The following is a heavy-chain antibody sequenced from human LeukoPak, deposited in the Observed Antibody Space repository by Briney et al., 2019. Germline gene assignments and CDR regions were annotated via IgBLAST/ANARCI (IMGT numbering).Heavy chain of an antibody. CDR3: ASGRTAGYY. CDR1: GFTFTSYA. V-gene: IGHV3-23*01. D-gene: IGHD6-13*01. CDR2: ISVSGQST. J-gene: IGHJ4*02. Sequence: GGSLRLSCVASGFTFTSYAMNWVRQAPGKGLEWVSVISVSGQSTYYADSVKGRFTISRDISKNTLYLQMNSLRAEDTGVYYCASGRTAGYYWGQGTLVTVSS.